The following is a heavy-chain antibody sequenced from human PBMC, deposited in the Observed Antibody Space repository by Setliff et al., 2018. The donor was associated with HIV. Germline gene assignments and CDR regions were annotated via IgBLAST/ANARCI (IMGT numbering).Heavy chain of an antibody. J-gene: IGHJ4*02. D-gene: IGHD2-15*01. CDR3: TSRAGYCSGANCYWTFDF. Sequence: ASVKVSCKASGGTFSGYAISWVRQAPGQGLEWMGGIIPIFGTANYAQKFQGRVTITTDESTNTAYMELSNLRSEDTALYFCTSRAGYCSGANCYWTFDFWGQGTLVTVSS. CDR2: IIPIFGTA. CDR1: GGTFSGYA. V-gene: IGHV1-69*05.